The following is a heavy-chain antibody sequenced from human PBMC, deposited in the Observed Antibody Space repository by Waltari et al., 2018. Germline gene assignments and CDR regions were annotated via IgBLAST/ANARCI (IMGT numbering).Heavy chain of an antibody. CDR3: ARDNSVLRYFDWLSLYDY. J-gene: IGHJ4*02. CDR1: GFTFSSYW. D-gene: IGHD3-9*01. Sequence: EVQLVESGGGLVQPGGSLSLSCAASGFTFSSYWMHWVRHAPGKGLVWVSRINSDGSSTSYADSVKGRFTISRDNAKNTLYLQMNSLRAEDTAVYYCARDNSVLRYFDWLSLYDYWGQGTLVTVSS. V-gene: IGHV3-74*01. CDR2: INSDGSST.